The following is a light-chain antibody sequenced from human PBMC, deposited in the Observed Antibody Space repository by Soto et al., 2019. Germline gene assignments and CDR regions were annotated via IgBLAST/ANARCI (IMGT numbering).Light chain of an antibody. V-gene: IGKV3-20*01. Sequence: ASQSVSNNYLAWYQQKPGQAPRLLIYDASNRATGIPARFSGSGSGTDFSLTISRLEPEEFAGYYCQQYGSSPWTFGQGTKVE. CDR3: QQYGSSPWT. CDR2: DAS. J-gene: IGKJ1*01. CDR1: QSVSNNY.